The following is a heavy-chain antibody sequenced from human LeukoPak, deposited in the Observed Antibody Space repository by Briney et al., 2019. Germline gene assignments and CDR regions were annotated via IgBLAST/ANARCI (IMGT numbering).Heavy chain of an antibody. CDR1: GFTFSSYW. CDR3: ARLLNAFDI. CDR2: IKQDESEK. V-gene: IGHV3-7*03. Sequence: GGSLRLSCAASGFTFSSYWMYWVRQAPEKGLEWVASIKQDESEKYYGDSVKGRFAVSRDNAKNSLYLQMNSLRAEDTAVYYCARLLNAFDIWGQGTMVTVSS. J-gene: IGHJ3*02.